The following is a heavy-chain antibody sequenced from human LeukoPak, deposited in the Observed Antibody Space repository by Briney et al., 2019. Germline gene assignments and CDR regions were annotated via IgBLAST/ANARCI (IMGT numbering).Heavy chain of an antibody. CDR3: ARDHYYSDTSGYYGSYY. J-gene: IGHJ4*02. CDR1: GFTFSSFS. CDR2: ISSSSSYI. D-gene: IGHD3-22*01. Sequence: GGSLRLSCAASGFTFSSFSMNWVRQAPGEGLEWVSSISSSSSYIHYADSVKGRFTISRDNAKNSLYLQMNNLRAEDTAVYYCARDHYYSDTSGYYGSYYWGQGTLVTVSS. V-gene: IGHV3-21*01.